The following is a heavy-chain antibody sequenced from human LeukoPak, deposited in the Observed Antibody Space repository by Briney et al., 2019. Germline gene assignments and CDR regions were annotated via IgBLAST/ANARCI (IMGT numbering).Heavy chain of an antibody. D-gene: IGHD4-17*01. V-gene: IGHV4-39*01. CDR2: IYYSGST. CDR3: ARRGDYGDYGIDY. J-gene: IGHJ4*02. Sequence: PSETLSLTCTVPGGSISSSSYYWGWIRQPPGKGLEWIGSIYYSGSTYYNPSLKSRVTISVDTSKNQFSLKLSSVTAADTAVYYCARRGDYGDYGIDYWGQGTLVTVSS. CDR1: GGSISSSSYY.